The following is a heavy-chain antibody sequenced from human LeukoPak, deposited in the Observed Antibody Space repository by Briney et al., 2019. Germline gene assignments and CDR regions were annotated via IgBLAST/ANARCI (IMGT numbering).Heavy chain of an antibody. CDR3: ASSLVHTAMPGGFDP. D-gene: IGHD5-18*01. V-gene: IGHV4-30-4*08. CDR2: IYYSGST. Sequence: PSETLSLTCTVSGGSISSGDYYWSWIGQPPGKGLEWIGYIYYSGSTYYNPSLKSRVTISVDTSKNQFSLKLSSVTAADTAVYYCASSLVHTAMPGGFDPWGQGTLVTVSS. CDR1: GGSISSGDYY. J-gene: IGHJ5*02.